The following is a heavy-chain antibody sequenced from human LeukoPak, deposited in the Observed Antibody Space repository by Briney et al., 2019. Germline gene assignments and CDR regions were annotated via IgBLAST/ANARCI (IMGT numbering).Heavy chain of an antibody. CDR3: AKRQGYYDSSGYLDY. CDR1: GFTFSSYS. CDR2: IRYDGSNK. Sequence: GGSLRLSCAASGFTFSSYSMNWVRQAPGKGLEWVAFIRYDGSNKYYADSVKGRFTISRDNSKNTLYLQMNSLRTEDTAVYFCAKRQGYYDSSGYLDYWGQGTLVTVPS. V-gene: IGHV3-30*02. D-gene: IGHD3-22*01. J-gene: IGHJ4*02.